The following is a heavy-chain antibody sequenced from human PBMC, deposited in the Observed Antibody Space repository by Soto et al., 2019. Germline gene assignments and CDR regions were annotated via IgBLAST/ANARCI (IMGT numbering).Heavy chain of an antibody. V-gene: IGHV1-69*01. J-gene: IGHJ4*02. CDR1: GGTFSSYA. CDR3: ARDSYYYGSGSYSHRV. D-gene: IGHD3-10*01. Sequence: QVQLVQSGAEVKKPGSSVKVSCKASGGTFSSYAISWVRQAPGQGLEWMGGIIPIFGTANYAQKFQGRVTITADDSTSTAYMELSSLRSEDTAVEDCARDSYYYGSGSYSHRVWGQGTLVTVSS. CDR2: IIPIFGTA.